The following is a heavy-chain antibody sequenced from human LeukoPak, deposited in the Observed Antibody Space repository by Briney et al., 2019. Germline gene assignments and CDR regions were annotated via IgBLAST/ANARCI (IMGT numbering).Heavy chain of an antibody. Sequence: PGRSLRLSCAASGFTFSSYAMHWVRQAPGKGLEWVAVISYDGSNKYYADSVKGRFTISRDNSKNTLYLQMNSLRAEDTAVYYCARGRLNTVDRGFRYWGQGTLVTVSS. D-gene: IGHD3-10*01. V-gene: IGHV3-30-3*01. CDR1: GFTFSSYA. CDR3: ARGRLNTVDRGFRY. J-gene: IGHJ4*02. CDR2: ISYDGSNK.